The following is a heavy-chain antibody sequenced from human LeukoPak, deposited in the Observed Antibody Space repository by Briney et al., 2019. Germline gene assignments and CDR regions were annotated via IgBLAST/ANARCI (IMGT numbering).Heavy chain of an antibody. CDR3: GRGARPPHYYYYMDV. CDR2: IIPILGTA. CDR1: GGTFNSYG. J-gene: IGHJ6*03. Sequence: SVKVSCRASGGTFNSYGIIWVRQAPGQGLEWMGGIIPILGTANYAQKFQGRVTISADKSTSTAYMELSSLRSEDTAVYYCGRGARPPHYYYYMDVWGKGTTVTVSS. V-gene: IGHV1-69*10. D-gene: IGHD5-12*01.